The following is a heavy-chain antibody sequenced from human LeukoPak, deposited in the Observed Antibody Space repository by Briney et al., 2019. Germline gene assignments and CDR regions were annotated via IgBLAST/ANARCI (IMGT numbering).Heavy chain of an antibody. J-gene: IGHJ4*02. CDR1: GFTFSNAW. D-gene: IGHD3-10*01. V-gene: IGHV3-74*01. CDR3: TGDLSMWYRGVMSY. Sequence: PGGSLRLSCAASGFTFSNAWMSWVRQAPGKGLEWVGRINTDGSSISYADSVKGRFTISRDNAKNTLYLQMNSLGAEDTAVYYCTGDLSMWYRGVMSYWGQGTLVTVSS. CDR2: INTDGSSI.